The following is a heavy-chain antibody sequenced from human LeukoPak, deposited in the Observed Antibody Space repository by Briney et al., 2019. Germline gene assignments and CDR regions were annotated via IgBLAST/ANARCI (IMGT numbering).Heavy chain of an antibody. V-gene: IGHV4-34*01. CDR1: GGSFSGYY. CDR2: INHSGST. J-gene: IGHJ4*02. Sequence: SETLSLTCAVYGGSFSGYYWSWIRQPLGKGLEWIGEINHSGSTNYNPSLKSRVTISVDTSKNQFSMKLSSVTAADTGVYYCARGRGYCSSTSCYLVGFDYWGQGTLDTVSS. D-gene: IGHD2-2*01. CDR3: ARGRGYCSSTSCYLVGFDY.